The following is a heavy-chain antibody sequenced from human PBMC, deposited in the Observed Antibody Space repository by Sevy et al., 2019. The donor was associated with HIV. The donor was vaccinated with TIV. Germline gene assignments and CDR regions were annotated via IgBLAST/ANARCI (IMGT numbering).Heavy chain of an antibody. CDR3: TRLGGVDYYGSGSYGDAFDI. Sequence: GGSLRLSCAASGFTFSGSVMHWVRQASGKGLEWVGRIRSKANSYATAYAASVKGRFTISRDDSKNTAYLQMNSLKTEDTAVYYCTRLGGVDYYGSGSYGDAFDIWGQGTMVTVSS. J-gene: IGHJ3*02. CDR2: IRSKANSYAT. CDR1: GFTFSGSV. D-gene: IGHD3-10*01. V-gene: IGHV3-73*01.